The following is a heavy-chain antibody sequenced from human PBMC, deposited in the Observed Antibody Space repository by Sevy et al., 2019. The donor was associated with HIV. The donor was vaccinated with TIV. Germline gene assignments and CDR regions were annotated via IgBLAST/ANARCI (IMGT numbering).Heavy chain of an antibody. Sequence: GGSLRLSCAASGFTFSSYWMSWVRQAPGKGLEWVANIKQDGSEKYYVDSVKGRFTISRDNAKNSLYLQMNSLRAEDTAVYYCARDPVNTIFGVVPDCWGQGTLVTVSS. CDR1: GFTFSSYW. V-gene: IGHV3-7*01. CDR3: ARDPVNTIFGVVPDC. CDR2: IKQDGSEK. D-gene: IGHD3-3*01. J-gene: IGHJ4*02.